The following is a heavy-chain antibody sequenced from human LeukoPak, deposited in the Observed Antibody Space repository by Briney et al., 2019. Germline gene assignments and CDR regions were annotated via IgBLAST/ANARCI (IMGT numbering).Heavy chain of an antibody. V-gene: IGHV4-31*03. J-gene: IGHJ3*02. CDR3: ARDPTYYYDSSGEGNAFDI. Sequence: SETLSLTCTVSGGSISSGGYYWSWLRQHPGRGLGWIGYIYYSGSTYYNPSLKSRVTISVHTSKNQFSLKLSSVTAADTAVYYCARDPTYYYDSSGEGNAFDIWGQGTMVTVSS. CDR1: GGSISSGGYY. CDR2: IYYSGST. D-gene: IGHD3-22*01.